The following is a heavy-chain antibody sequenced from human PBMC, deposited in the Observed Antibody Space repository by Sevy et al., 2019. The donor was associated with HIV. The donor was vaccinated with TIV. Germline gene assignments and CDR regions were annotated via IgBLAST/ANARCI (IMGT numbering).Heavy chain of an antibody. D-gene: IGHD3-3*01. V-gene: IGHV1-46*03. Sequence: ASVKVSCKTSGYTFISYYVHWVRQAPGQGLEWMGMLTPSSGSTINAQKFQGRVTMTRDTSTSTVYMDLSSLRSEDTATYYCTRGREWSPFDYWGQGSLVTVSS. CDR3: TRGREWSPFDY. J-gene: IGHJ4*02. CDR2: LTPSSGST. CDR1: GYTFISYY.